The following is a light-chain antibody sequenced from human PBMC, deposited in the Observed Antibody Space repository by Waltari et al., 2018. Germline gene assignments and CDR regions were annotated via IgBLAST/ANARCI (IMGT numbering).Light chain of an antibody. CDR1: LGISSY. CDR2: SAS. CDR3: QQLNTYPLT. J-gene: IGKJ4*01. V-gene: IGKV1-9*01. Sequence: DIQLTQSPSFLSSSVGDRLTITCRARLGISSYLGWYQVRPGKAPKLLIYSASTLQGGVPSRFSGSGSGTDFTLTIISLQPSDFATYYCQQLNTYPLTFGGGTKLEIK.